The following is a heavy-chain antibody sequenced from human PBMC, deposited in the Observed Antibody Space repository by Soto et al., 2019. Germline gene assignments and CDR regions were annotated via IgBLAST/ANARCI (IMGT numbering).Heavy chain of an antibody. CDR3: ARDLRFSSTNYFDF. CDR2: IDGSSDYT. Sequence: QVQLVESGGGLVKPGGSLRLSCTASGFLFTDYYMSWIRQPPGKGLEWPAYIDGSSDYTNSADSVKGRFTISRDNAKNSVFLQMNNLRADDTAVYYCARDLRFSSTNYFDFWGRGTLVTVSS. D-gene: IGHD2-8*01. CDR1: GFLFTDYY. V-gene: IGHV3-11*06. J-gene: IGHJ4*02.